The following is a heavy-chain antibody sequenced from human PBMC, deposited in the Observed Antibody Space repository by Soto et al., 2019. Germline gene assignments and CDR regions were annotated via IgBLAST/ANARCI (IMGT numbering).Heavy chain of an antibody. CDR3: AKNRTYCTDGVCYTGTAFDI. CDR2: ISYDGSNK. Sequence: GGSLRLSCAASGFTFSSYGMHWVRQAPGKGLEWVAVISYDGSNKYYADSVKGRFTISRDNSKNTLYLQMNSLRAEDTAVYYCAKNRTYCTDGVCYTGTAFDIWGQGTMVTVSS. D-gene: IGHD2-8*01. J-gene: IGHJ3*02. V-gene: IGHV3-30*18. CDR1: GFTFSSYG.